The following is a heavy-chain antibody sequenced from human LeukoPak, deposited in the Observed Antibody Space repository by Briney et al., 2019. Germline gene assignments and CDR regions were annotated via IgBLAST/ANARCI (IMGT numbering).Heavy chain of an antibody. V-gene: IGHV3-74*03. CDR3: AKGFSVVAATPVFDY. CDR2: INSDGSST. D-gene: IGHD2-15*01. Sequence: QPGGSLRLSCAASGFIFRSHWMDWVRQAPGKGLVWVSRINSDGSSTTYADSVKGRFIIARDNSKNTLYLQMNSLRAEDTAIYYCAKGFSVVAATPVFDYWGQGTLVTVSS. CDR1: GFIFRSHW. J-gene: IGHJ4*02.